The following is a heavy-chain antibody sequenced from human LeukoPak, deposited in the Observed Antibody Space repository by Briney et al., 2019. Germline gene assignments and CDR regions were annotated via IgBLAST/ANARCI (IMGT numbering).Heavy chain of an antibody. CDR2: ISDSGGNT. J-gene: IGHJ4*02. CDR3: AKGTGAAVGPDRGIH. CDR1: GFTFRSYA. V-gene: IGHV3-23*01. Sequence: GGSLRLSCAASGFTFRSYAMSWVRQAPGKGLEWVSGISDSGGNTYYADSVKGRFTISRDNSKNTLYLQMNSLRAEDTAVYYCAKGTGAAVGPDRGIHWGQGTLVTVPS. D-gene: IGHD6-13*01.